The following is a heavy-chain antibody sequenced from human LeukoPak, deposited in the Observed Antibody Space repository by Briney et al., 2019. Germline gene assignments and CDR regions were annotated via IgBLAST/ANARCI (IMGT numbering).Heavy chain of an antibody. V-gene: IGHV5-51*01. J-gene: IGHJ4*02. CDR2: IYPADSDA. CDR3: ARRRIAAAGNALFDY. D-gene: IGHD6-13*01. CDR1: GYTFTTSS. Sequence: GESLKISCEVSGYTFTTSSIGWVRQTPGKGLEWMGIIYPADSDARYGPSFQGQVTISVDKSISTAYLQWSSLKASDTAIYYCARRRIAAAGNALFDYWGQGTLVTVSS.